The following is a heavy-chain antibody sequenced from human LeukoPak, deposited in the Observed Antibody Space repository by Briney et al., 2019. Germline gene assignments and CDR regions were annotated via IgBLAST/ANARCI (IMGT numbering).Heavy chain of an antibody. V-gene: IGHV3-23*01. CDR1: GFILENHA. CDR2: TSSNGEVK. D-gene: IGHD1-1*01. J-gene: IGHJ4*02. CDR3: ARDFNWNEPYYFDY. Sequence: GGSLRLSCVASGFILENHAMSWIRQAPGKGLEWVSGTSSNGEVKYYADSVRGRFTVSRDNSKDTLYLQMDSLGVEDTAMYYCARDFNWNEPYYFDYWGPGTLVTVSS.